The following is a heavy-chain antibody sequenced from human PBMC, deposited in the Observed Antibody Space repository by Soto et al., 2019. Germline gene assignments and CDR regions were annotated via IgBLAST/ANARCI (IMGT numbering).Heavy chain of an antibody. V-gene: IGHV1-69*01. Sequence: QMQLVQSGAEVKKPGSSVKVSCKASGGTFSSFAISWVRQAPGQGLEWMGGIIPIFGTANFAQKFQGRVTIAADESTSTAYMQLSSLRSEDTAVYYCARAWELARGRFDPWGQGTLVTVSS. J-gene: IGHJ5*02. CDR2: IIPIFGTA. CDR3: ARAWELARGRFDP. CDR1: GGTFSSFA. D-gene: IGHD1-1*01.